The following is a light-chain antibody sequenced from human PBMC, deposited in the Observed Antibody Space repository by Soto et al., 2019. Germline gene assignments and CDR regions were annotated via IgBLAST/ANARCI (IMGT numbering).Light chain of an antibody. V-gene: IGKV3-15*01. J-gene: IGKJ3*01. Sequence: EIVMTQSPAPLSVSPGESATLSCRASQSVSGNLAWYQQKPGQAPRLLIYAASTRATGIPARFSGSGSGTEFTLTISSLQSEDFAVYYCQHYNNWPPITFGPGTKVDIK. CDR3: QHYNNWPPIT. CDR2: AAS. CDR1: QSVSGN.